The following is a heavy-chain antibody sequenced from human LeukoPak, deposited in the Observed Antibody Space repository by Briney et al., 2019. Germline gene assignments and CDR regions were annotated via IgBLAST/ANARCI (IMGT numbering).Heavy chain of an antibody. V-gene: IGHV4-39*01. CDR1: GGSISSSSYY. CDR3: ARRAVRVGGHFDY. D-gene: IGHD3-16*01. Sequence: PSETLSLTCTVPGGSISSSSYYWGWIRQPPGKGLEWIGSIYYSGSTYYNPSLKSRVTISVDTSKNQFPLKLSSVTAADTAVYCCARRAVRVGGHFDYWRQGTLVTVSS. J-gene: IGHJ4*02. CDR2: IYYSGST.